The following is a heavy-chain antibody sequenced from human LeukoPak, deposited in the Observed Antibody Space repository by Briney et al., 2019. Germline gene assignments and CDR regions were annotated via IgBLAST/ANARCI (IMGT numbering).Heavy chain of an antibody. V-gene: IGHV3-23*01. D-gene: IGHD4-17*01. Sequence: PGGSLRLSCAASGFTFSNYAMSWVRQAPGKGLEWVSGISGSGGSTYYADSVKGRFTIPRDNSKNRLYLQMNSLRADDTAVYYCAKEGSTDPRNFFDYWGQGTLVTVSS. CDR1: GFTFSNYA. CDR2: ISGSGGST. CDR3: AKEGSTDPRNFFDY. J-gene: IGHJ4*02.